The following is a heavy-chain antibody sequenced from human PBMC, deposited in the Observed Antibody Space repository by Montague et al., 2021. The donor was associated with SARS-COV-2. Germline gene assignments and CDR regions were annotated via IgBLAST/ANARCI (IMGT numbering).Heavy chain of an antibody. CDR3: ARVITGTTYYFDY. CDR1: GDSIRSSGYY. J-gene: IGHJ4*02. D-gene: IGHD1-7*01. CDR2: VYYSGST. Sequence: SETLSLTCSVSGDSIRSSGYYWGWIRQPPGKGLEWIGTVYYSGSTNYNPSLKSRVTISADTSKNQFSLKLSSVTAADTAVYYCARVITGTTYYFDYWGQGTLVPVSS. V-gene: IGHV4-39*07.